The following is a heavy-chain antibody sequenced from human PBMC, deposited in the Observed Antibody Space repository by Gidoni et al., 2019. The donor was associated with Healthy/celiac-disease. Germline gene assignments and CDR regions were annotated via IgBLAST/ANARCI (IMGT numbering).Heavy chain of an antibody. Sequence: EVQLVESGGGLVQPGGSLRLSCAASGFTFRSYWMSWVRQAPGKGREWVANIKQDGREKYYVDSVKGRFTISRDNAKNSLYLQMNSLRAEDTAVYYCARGVAGSSSFFDYWGQGTLVTVSS. CDR2: IKQDGREK. V-gene: IGHV3-7*01. D-gene: IGHD6-6*01. J-gene: IGHJ4*02. CDR3: ARGVAGSSSFFDY. CDR1: GFTFRSYW.